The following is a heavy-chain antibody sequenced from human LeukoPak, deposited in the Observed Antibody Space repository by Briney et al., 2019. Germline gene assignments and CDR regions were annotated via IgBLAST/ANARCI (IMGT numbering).Heavy chain of an antibody. V-gene: IGHV3-30*18. Sequence: GGSLRLSCAASGFTFSTFVMQRVRQAPAKGLEWVTVISSNGNNKYYADSVKGRFTISRDNSRNTLYLQMNSLRPDDTALYYCAKDLPGVTVFGAFDIWGPGTMVIVSS. J-gene: IGHJ3*02. CDR1: GFTFSTFV. D-gene: IGHD3-16*01. CDR2: ISSNGNNK. CDR3: AKDLPGVTVFGAFDI.